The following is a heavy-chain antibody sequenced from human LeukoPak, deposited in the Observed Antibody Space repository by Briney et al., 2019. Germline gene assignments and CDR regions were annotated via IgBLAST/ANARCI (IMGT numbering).Heavy chain of an antibody. Sequence: GGSLRLSCAASGFTVSSNYMSWVRQAPGKGLEWVSVIYSGGSTYYADSVKGRFTISRDNSKNTLYLQMNSLRAEDTAVYYCARAHSSYYDSSGYLHWGRGTLVTVSS. J-gene: IGHJ4*02. CDR3: ARAHSSYYDSSGYLH. D-gene: IGHD3-22*01. V-gene: IGHV3-66*01. CDR2: IYSGGST. CDR1: GFTVSSNY.